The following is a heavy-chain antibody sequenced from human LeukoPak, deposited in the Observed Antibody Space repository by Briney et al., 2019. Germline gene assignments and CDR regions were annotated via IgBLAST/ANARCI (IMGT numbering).Heavy chain of an antibody. CDR1: GYTFTDYY. J-gene: IGHJ4*02. V-gene: IGHV1-2*02. D-gene: IGHD1-1*01. CDR2: INPNSGST. Sequence: ASVKVSCTASGYTFTDYYMHWVRQVPGQGLQWMGWINPNSGSTNYAQKFQGRVTMTRDTSISTAYMELSRLISDDTGVYYCARVLFWNDRLFYFDYWGQGTLVTVSS. CDR3: ARVLFWNDRLFYFDY.